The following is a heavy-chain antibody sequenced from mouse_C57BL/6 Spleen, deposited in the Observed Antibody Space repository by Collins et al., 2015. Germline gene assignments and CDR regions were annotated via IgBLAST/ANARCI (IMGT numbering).Heavy chain of an antibody. Sequence: DYYMYWVRQTPEKRLEWVAYISNGGGSTYYPDTVKGRFTISRDNAKNTLYLQMSRLKSEDTAMYYCATPGAYWGQGTLVTVSA. CDR3: ATPGAY. V-gene: IGHV5-12*01. CDR1: DYY. J-gene: IGHJ3*01. CDR2: ISNGGGST.